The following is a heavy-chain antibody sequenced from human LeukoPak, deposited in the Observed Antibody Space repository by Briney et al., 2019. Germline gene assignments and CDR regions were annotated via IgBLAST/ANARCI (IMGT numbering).Heavy chain of an antibody. V-gene: IGHV3-15*01. D-gene: IGHD3-3*01. CDR1: GLTFSNAW. Sequence: PGGSLRLSCVVSGLTFSNAWMSWVRQAPGKGLEWVGRIKSKTDGGTTDYAAPVKGRFTISRDDSKNTLYLQMNSLKTEDTAVYYCTTQVRFLEWLLSYDAFDIWGQGTMVTVSS. J-gene: IGHJ3*02. CDR3: TTQVRFLEWLLSYDAFDI. CDR2: IKSKTDGGTT.